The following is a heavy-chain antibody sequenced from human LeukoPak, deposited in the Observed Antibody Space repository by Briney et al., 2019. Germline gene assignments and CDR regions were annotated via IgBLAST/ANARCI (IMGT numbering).Heavy chain of an antibody. CDR3: ARDGPDSSGYYFDY. CDR1: KFMFSTYW. Sequence: PGGSLRFSCAASKFMFSTYWMSWVRQTPGKGLEWVANIKRDGTEKYYVDSVKGRFTISRDNTKNSLYLQMDSLRAEDTAIYYCARDGPDSSGYYFDYWGQGTLVTVSS. CDR2: IKRDGTEK. V-gene: IGHV3-7*03. J-gene: IGHJ4*02. D-gene: IGHD3-22*01.